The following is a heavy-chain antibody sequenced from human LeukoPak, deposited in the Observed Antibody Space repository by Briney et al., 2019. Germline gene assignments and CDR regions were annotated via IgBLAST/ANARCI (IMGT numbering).Heavy chain of an antibody. CDR1: GFTFSDYY. Sequence: GGSLRLSCAASGFTFSDYYMSWIRQAPGKGLEWVSYISSSGSTIYYADSVKGRFTISRDNAKNSLYLQMNGLRAEDTAVYYCARAKRLRSLSGAFDIWGQGTMVTVSS. CDR3: ARAKRLRSLSGAFDI. J-gene: IGHJ3*02. V-gene: IGHV3-11*01. D-gene: IGHD1-26*01. CDR2: ISSSGSTI.